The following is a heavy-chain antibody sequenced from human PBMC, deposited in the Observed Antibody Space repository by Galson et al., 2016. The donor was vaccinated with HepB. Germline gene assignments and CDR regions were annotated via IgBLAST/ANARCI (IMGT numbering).Heavy chain of an antibody. CDR1: GYTFTDYS. Sequence: VKVSCKASGYTFTDYSIHWVRQAPGQGLEWMGIINPSGGSSFYAQKFQGRVTMTTETSTTTVYMELSSLRSEDTAVYFCARIPTTCILGPTTEFWGQGTLVTVSS. V-gene: IGHV1-46*01. CDR2: INPSGGSS. CDR3: ARIPTTCILGPTTEF. J-gene: IGHJ4*02. D-gene: IGHD1-26*01.